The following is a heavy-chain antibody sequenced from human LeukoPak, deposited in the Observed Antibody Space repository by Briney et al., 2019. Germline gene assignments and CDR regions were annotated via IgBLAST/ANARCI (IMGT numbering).Heavy chain of an antibody. CDR2: MNPNSGNT. CDR1: GYTFTSYD. J-gene: IGHJ5*02. CDR3: ARGGSYDSSDPNNWFDP. V-gene: IGHV1-8*01. D-gene: IGHD3-22*01. Sequence: ASVKVSCKASGYTFTSYDINWVRQATGQGLEWMGWMNPNSGNTGYAQKFQGRVTMTRNTSISTAYMELSSLRSEDTAVYHCARGGSYDSSDPNNWFDPWGQGTLVTVSS.